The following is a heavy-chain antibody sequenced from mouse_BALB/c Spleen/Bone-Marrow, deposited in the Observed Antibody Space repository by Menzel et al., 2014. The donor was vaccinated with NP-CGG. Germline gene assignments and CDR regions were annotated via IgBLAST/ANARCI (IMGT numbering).Heavy chain of an antibody. V-gene: IGHV1-63*02. Sequence: VKLQESGAELVRPGTSVKISCKASGYTFTNYWLGWVKQRPGHGLEWIGDIYPGGGYTDYNEKFKGKATLTADTSSSTAYMQLSSLTSEDSAVYFCARDIITTRAMDYWGQGTSVTVSS. CDR1: GYTFTNYW. D-gene: IGHD2-4*01. J-gene: IGHJ4*01. CDR3: ARDIITTRAMDY. CDR2: IYPGGGYT.